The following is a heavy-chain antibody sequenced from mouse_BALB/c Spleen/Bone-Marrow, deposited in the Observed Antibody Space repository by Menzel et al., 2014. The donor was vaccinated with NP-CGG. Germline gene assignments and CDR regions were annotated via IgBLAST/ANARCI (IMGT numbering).Heavy chain of an antibody. CDR2: INTNGGTT. J-gene: IGHJ3*01. CDR1: GFTFSSYD. CDR3: ARNRYDWFAY. D-gene: IGHD2-14*01. Sequence: EVQLVESGGVLVQPGGSLKLSCAAPGFTFSSYDMSWVRQTPDKRLELVATINTNGGTTYYPDSVKGRFTISRDNAKSTLYLQMSSLKSADTAIYYCARNRYDWFAYWGQGTLVTVSA. V-gene: IGHV5-6-3*01.